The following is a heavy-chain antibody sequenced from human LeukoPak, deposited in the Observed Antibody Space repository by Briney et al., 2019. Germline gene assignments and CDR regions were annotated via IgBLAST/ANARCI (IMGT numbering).Heavy chain of an antibody. CDR3: ARFGSMGATTAFDI. CDR2: INPNSGGT. Sequence: GASVKVSCKASGYTFTDYYMHWVRQAPGQGLEWMGWINPNSGGTNYAQKFQGRVTMTRDTSISTAYMELSRLRSDDTAVYYCARFGSMGATTAFDIWGQGTMVTVSS. D-gene: IGHD1-26*01. J-gene: IGHJ3*02. CDR1: GYTFTDYY. V-gene: IGHV1-2*02.